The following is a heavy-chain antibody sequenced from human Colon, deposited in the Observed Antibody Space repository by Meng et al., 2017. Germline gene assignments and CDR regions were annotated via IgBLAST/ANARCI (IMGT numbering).Heavy chain of an antibody. Sequence: GGSLRLSCAASGFTFSSYGMSWVRQAPGKGLEWVSIISGSGSGTYYADSVKGRFTISRDDYKNTLYLQMNSLRAGDTAVYYCAKVRGVYGDPYDYWGQGTLVTVSS. CDR3: AKVRGVYGDPYDY. CDR1: GFTFSSYG. D-gene: IGHD4-17*01. J-gene: IGHJ4*02. CDR2: ISGSGSGT. V-gene: IGHV3-23*01.